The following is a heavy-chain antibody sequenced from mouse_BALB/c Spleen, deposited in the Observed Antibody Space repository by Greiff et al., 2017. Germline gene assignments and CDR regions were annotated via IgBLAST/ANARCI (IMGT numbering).Heavy chain of an antibody. Sequence: EVKLMESGGGLVKPGGSLKLSCAASGFTFSDYYMYWVRQTPEKRLEWVATISDGGSYTYYPDSVKGRFTISRDNAKNNLYLQMSSLKSEDTAMYYCARARYGNYVGAMDYWGQGTSVTVSS. CDR1: GFTFSDYY. CDR2: ISDGGSYT. D-gene: IGHD2-1*01. V-gene: IGHV5-4*02. CDR3: ARARYGNYVGAMDY. J-gene: IGHJ4*01.